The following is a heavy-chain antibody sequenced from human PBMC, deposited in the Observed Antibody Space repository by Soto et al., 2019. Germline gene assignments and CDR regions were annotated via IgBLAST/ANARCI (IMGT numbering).Heavy chain of an antibody. V-gene: IGHV3-9*01. CDR1: GFTFDDYV. CDR2: ISWKSGTI. CDR3: LEDVGARSDSWLNWFDP. D-gene: IGHD2-2*01. J-gene: IGHJ5*02. Sequence: EVQLVESGGGLVQPGGSLRLSCAASGFTFDDYVMHWVRQAPGKGLEWVSGISWKSGTIGYADSVQGRFTISRDNAKITLYLLVSTLRAEDTAVRYCLEDVGARSDSWLNWFDPWSQGTLVTTSS.